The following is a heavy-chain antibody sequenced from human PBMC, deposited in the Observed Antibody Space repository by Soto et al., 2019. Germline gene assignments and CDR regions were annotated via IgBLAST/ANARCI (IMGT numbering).Heavy chain of an antibody. CDR1: GFAFSSYG. Sequence: GGSLRLSCAASGFAFSSYGMHWVRQASGKGLEWVGRIRSKANSYATAYAASVKGRFTISRDDSKNTAYLQMNSLKTEDTAVYYCTRLYCSSTSCYEDYYGMDVWGQGTTVTVSS. V-gene: IGHV3-73*01. D-gene: IGHD2-2*01. CDR2: IRSKANSYAT. CDR3: TRLYCSSTSCYEDYYGMDV. J-gene: IGHJ6*02.